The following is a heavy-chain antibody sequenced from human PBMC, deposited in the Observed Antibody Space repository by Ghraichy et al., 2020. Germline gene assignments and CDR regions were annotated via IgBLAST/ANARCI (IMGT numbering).Heavy chain of an antibody. D-gene: IGHD2-21*01. CDR2: ISFDGRNK. CDR1: GLTFSCCG. V-gene: IGHV3-30*02. CDR3: ANFVGTDPTGRFDN. J-gene: IGHJ4*02. Sequence: GSLRLSCEGSGLTFSCCGMHWVRQAPGKGLEWVALISFDGRNKFYIDSVKGRFSISRDNSKNTLYLQMNSLRVEDTAIYYCANFVGTDPTGRFDNWGQGTPVTVSP.